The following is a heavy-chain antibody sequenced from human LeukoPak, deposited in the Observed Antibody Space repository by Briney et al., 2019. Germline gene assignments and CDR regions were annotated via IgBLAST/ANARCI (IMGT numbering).Heavy chain of an antibody. D-gene: IGHD3-9*01. CDR2: INHSGST. J-gene: IGHJ4*02. CDR3: AREGGFDRLHYFDY. V-gene: IGHV4-34*01. CDR1: GGSFSGYY. Sequence: SEILSLTCAVYGGSFSGYYWSWIRQPPGKGLEWIGEINHSGSTNYNPSLKSRVTISVDTSKNQFSLKLSSVTAADTAVYYCAREGGFDRLHYFDYWGQGTLVTVSS.